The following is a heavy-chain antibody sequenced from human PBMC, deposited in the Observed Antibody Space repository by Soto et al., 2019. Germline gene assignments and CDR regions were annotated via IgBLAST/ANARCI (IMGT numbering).Heavy chain of an antibody. D-gene: IGHD2-15*01. V-gene: IGHV4-30-4*01. CDR3: ARGVVVVAATLKARDAFDI. J-gene: IGHJ3*02. Sequence: SETLSLTCTVSGGSISSGDYYWSWIRQPPGKGLEWVGYIYYSGSTYYNPSLKSRVTISVDTSKNQFSLKLSSVTAADTAVYYCARGVVVVAATLKARDAFDIWGQGTMVTVSS. CDR2: IYYSGST. CDR1: GGSISSGDYY.